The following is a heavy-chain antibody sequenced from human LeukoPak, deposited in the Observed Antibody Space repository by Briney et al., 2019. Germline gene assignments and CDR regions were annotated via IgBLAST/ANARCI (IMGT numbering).Heavy chain of an antibody. J-gene: IGHJ4*02. Sequence: GGSLRLSCAASGFTFSSYSMNWVRQAPGKGLEWVSSISSSSSYIYYADSVKGRFTTSRDNAKNSLYLQMNSLRAEDTAVYYCARLGLAVAGTFDYWGQGTLVTVSS. V-gene: IGHV3-21*01. CDR3: ARLGLAVAGTFDY. D-gene: IGHD6-19*01. CDR2: ISSSSSYI. CDR1: GFTFSSYS.